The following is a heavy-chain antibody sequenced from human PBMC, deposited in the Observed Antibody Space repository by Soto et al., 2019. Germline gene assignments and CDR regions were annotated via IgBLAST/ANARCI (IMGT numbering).Heavy chain of an antibody. CDR1: GFTFSSYG. CDR2: IWYDGSNK. J-gene: IGHJ6*02. CDR3: PRTHYGDYDYEHYYYYGMDV. D-gene: IGHD4-17*01. V-gene: IGHV3-33*01. Sequence: QVQLVESGGGVVQPGRSLRLSCAASGFTFSSYGMHWVRQAPGKGLEWVAVIWYDGSNKYYADSVKGRFTISRDNSKNTLYLQMNSLRAEATAVYYCPRTHYGDYDYEHYYYYGMDVWGQGTTVTVSS.